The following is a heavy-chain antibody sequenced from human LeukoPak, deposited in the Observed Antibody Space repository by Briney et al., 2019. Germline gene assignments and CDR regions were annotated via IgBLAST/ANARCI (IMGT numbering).Heavy chain of an antibody. J-gene: IGHJ5*02. Sequence: PSGTLSLTCAVSGGSISSSNWWSWVRQPPGKGLEWIGEIYHSGSTNYNPSLKSRVTISVDKSKNQFSLKLSSVTATDTAVYYCARRGWVTMVRATRWFDPWGQGTLVTVSS. V-gene: IGHV4-4*02. D-gene: IGHD3-10*01. CDR1: GGSISSSNW. CDR3: ARRGWVTMVRATRWFDP. CDR2: IYHSGST.